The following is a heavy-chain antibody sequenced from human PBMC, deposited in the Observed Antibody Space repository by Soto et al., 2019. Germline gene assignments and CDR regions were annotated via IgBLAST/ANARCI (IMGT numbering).Heavy chain of an antibody. Sequence: SVKVSCKASGYTFTSYDINWVRQATGQGLEWMGWMNPNSGNTGYAQKFQGRVTMTRNTSISTAYMELSSLRSEDTAVYYCARLYGGNLLFYYYYGMDVWGQGTTVTVSS. CDR2: MNPNSGNT. D-gene: IGHD5-12*01. J-gene: IGHJ6*02. CDR3: ARLYGGNLLFYYYYGMDV. V-gene: IGHV1-8*01. CDR1: GYTFTSYD.